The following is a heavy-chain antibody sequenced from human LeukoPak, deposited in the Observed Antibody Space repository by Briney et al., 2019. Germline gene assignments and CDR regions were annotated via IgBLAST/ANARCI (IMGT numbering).Heavy chain of an antibody. CDR2: IRSKANSYAT. D-gene: IGHD3-9*01. V-gene: IGHV3-73*01. J-gene: IGHJ4*02. Sequence: TGGSLRLSCAASGFTFSGSAMHWVRQASGKGLEWVGRIRSKANSYATAYAASVKGRFTISRDDSKNTAYLQMNSLKTEDTAVYYCTTGTYYDILTGYYEPPYWGQGTLVTVSS. CDR1: GFTFSGSA. CDR3: TTGTYYDILTGYYEPPY.